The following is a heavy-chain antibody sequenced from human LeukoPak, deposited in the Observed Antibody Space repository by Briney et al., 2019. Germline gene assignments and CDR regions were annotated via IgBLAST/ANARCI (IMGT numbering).Heavy chain of an antibody. V-gene: IGHV3-33*08. J-gene: IGHJ5*02. Sequence: GGSLRLSCAAYGFSFSTYGMHWVRQAPGKRLESVAVIWYDGSHQYYADSVKGRFTISRDMSNNTLYLQMNNLRVDDTALYYCARDLGLRYGSGAYRFAPWGQGTQVIVSS. CDR3: ARDLGLRYGSGAYRFAP. D-gene: IGHD3-10*01. CDR2: IWYDGSHQ. CDR1: GFSFSTYG.